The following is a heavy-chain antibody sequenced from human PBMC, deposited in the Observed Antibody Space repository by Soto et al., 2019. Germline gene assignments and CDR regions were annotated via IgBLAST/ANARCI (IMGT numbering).Heavy chain of an antibody. CDR2: ISYDGSNK. Sequence: GGSLRLSCAASGFTFSSYAMHWVRQAPGKGLEWVAVISYDGSNKYYADSVKGRFTISRDNSKNTLYLQMNSLRAEDTAVYYCARDPADYDFWSGYYTRGDYYYGMDVWGQWTPVTVSS. D-gene: IGHD3-3*01. CDR3: ARDPADYDFWSGYYTRGDYYYGMDV. J-gene: IGHJ6*02. CDR1: GFTFSSYA. V-gene: IGHV3-30-3*01.